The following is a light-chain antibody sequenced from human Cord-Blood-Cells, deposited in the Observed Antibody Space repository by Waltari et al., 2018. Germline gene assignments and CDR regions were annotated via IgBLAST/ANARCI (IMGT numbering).Light chain of an antibody. CDR3: SSYTSSSTV. CDR2: EVS. J-gene: IGLJ1*01. Sequence: QSALTQPASVSGSPGQSITISCTGTSSDVGGYNYVSWYQQHPGKAPKRMIYEVSNRPAGVSNRFSCSKSGNTASLTISGLQAEDEADYYCSSYTSSSTVFGTGTKVTVL. CDR1: SSDVGGYNY. V-gene: IGLV2-14*01.